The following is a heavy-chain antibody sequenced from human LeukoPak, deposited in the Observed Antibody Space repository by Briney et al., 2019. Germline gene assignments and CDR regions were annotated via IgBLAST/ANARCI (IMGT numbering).Heavy chain of an antibody. J-gene: IGHJ4*02. Sequence: PGGSLRLSCAASGSTFNTYWMHWVRQAPGKGLVWAARVNREGTTTTYADSVKGRFTISRDNAKNTLYLQMNNLRAEDTAVYYCARDLDWILFDYWGQGTLVTVSS. V-gene: IGHV3-74*03. CDR3: ARDLDWILFDY. D-gene: IGHD3-9*01. CDR2: VNREGTTT. CDR1: GSTFNTYW.